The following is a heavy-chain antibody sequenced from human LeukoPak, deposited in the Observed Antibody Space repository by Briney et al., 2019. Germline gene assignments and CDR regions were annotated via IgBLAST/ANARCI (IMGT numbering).Heavy chain of an antibody. V-gene: IGHV1-46*01. CDR2: INPSGGST. J-gene: IGHJ4*01. Sequence: PSVWVSCKASGYTFTSYYMHWVRQAPGQGLEWMGIINPSGGSTSYAQKFQGRVTMTRDTSTSTVYMELSSLRSEDTAVYYCARVPTGTTFDYWGHRTLGTVSS. CDR1: GYTFTSYY. CDR3: ARVPTGTTFDY. D-gene: IGHD1-1*01.